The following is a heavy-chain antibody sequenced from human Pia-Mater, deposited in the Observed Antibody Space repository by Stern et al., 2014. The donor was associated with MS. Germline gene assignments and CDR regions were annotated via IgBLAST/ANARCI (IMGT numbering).Heavy chain of an antibody. J-gene: IGHJ4*02. D-gene: IGHD2-8*02. CDR3: AKHACTGAACPFDL. Sequence: QLQLQESGPGLVKPSETLSLTCAVSGDSISSYTHYWAWIRQPPGKGLEWIGSVYYSGATYYNPSLKSPVNISVDTSKNHFSRGLNSVTAADTAVYYCAKHACTGAACPFDLWGQGTLVTVSS. CDR2: VYYSGAT. V-gene: IGHV4-39*01. CDR1: GDSISSYTHY.